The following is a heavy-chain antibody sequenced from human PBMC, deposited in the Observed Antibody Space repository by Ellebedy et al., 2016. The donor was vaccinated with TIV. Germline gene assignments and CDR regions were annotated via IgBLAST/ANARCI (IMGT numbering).Heavy chain of an antibody. CDR1: GFTFSSYG. V-gene: IGHV3-30*03. CDR3: ARKGLQRTLKSYYYMDV. D-gene: IGHD5-24*01. J-gene: IGHJ6*03. Sequence: GESLKISXAASGFTFSSYGMHWVRQAPGKGLEWVAVISYDGSNKYYADSVKGRFTISRDNSKNTLYLQMNSLRAEDTAVYYCARKGLQRTLKSYYYMDVWGKGTTVTVSS. CDR2: ISYDGSNK.